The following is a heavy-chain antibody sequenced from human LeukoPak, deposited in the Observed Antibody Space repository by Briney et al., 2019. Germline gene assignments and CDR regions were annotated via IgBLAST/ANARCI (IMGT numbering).Heavy chain of an antibody. D-gene: IGHD5-12*01. CDR1: GYTFTSYA. CDR2: INAGNGNT. CDR3: ARVDIVATIEFDY. Sequence: ASVKVSCKASGYTFTSYAMHWVRQAPRQRLEWMGWINAGNGNTKYSQKFQGRVTITRDTSASTAYMELSSLRSEDTAVYYCARVDIVATIEFDYWGQGTLVTVSS. V-gene: IGHV1-3*01. J-gene: IGHJ4*02.